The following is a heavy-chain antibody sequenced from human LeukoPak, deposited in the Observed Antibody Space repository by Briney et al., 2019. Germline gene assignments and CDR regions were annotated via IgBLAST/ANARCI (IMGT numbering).Heavy chain of an antibody. Sequence: AGSLRLSCAASGFTFSSYSMNWLPQAPGKGLEWVSSISSSSSYIYYADSVKGRFTISRDNAKNSLYLQMNSLRAEDTAVYYCARHDILTGYPSFDYWGQGTLVTVSS. CDR3: ARHDILTGYPSFDY. CDR2: ISSSSSYI. D-gene: IGHD3-9*01. J-gene: IGHJ4*02. V-gene: IGHV3-21*01. CDR1: GFTFSSYS.